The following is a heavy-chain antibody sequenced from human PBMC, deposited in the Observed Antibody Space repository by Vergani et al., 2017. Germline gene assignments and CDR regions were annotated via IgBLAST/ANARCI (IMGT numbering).Heavy chain of an antibody. Sequence: EVQLVESGGGLVQPGGSLKLSCAASGFTFSGSAMHWVRQASGKGLEWVGRIRSKANSYATAYAASVKGRFTISRDDSKNTAYLQMNSLKTEDTAVYYCTGVVEMATWSYFDYWGQGTLVTVSS. D-gene: IGHD5-24*01. CDR2: IRSKANSYAT. V-gene: IGHV3-73*02. CDR3: TGVVEMATWSYFDY. CDR1: GFTFSGSA. J-gene: IGHJ4*02.